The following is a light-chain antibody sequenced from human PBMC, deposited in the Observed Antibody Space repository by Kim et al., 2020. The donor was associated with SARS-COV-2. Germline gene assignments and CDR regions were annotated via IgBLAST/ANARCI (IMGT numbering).Light chain of an antibody. Sequence: SASGGEVVTITCRSKKSISSWVGWHQQKPEKAPKLMINKACSLESVVPSRFSGSGSGTESTLTISSLQPDDFATYYCQQYNSDSTFGQGTKVEIK. CDR1: KSISSW. V-gene: IGKV1-5*03. CDR2: KAC. CDR3: QQYNSDST. J-gene: IGKJ1*01.